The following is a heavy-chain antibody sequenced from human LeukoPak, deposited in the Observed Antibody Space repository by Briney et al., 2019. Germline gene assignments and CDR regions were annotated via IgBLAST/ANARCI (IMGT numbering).Heavy chain of an antibody. CDR3: ARVGPGIAAEA. V-gene: IGHV1-46*01. CDR1: GYTVTNYF. Sequence: ASVKVSCKASGYTVTNYFIHWVRQAPGQGLEWMGIINPRDRSTDYPQKFQGRVAMTRDTSTTTVHMVLSSLRSEDTAMYYCARVGPGIAAEAWGQGTLVTVSS. CDR2: INPRDRST. J-gene: IGHJ4*02. D-gene: IGHD6-13*01.